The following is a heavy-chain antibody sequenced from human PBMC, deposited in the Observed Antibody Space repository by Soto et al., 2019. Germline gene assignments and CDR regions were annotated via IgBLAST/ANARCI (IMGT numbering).Heavy chain of an antibody. Sequence: GASVKVSCKASGGTFSSYAISWVRQAPGQGLEWMGGIIPIFGTANYAQKFQGRVTITADESTSTAYMELSSLRSEDTAVYYCARWGFHYYGSGPTVDGYYGMDVWGQGTTVTVSS. V-gene: IGHV1-69*13. CDR2: IIPIFGTA. J-gene: IGHJ6*02. D-gene: IGHD3-10*01. CDR1: GGTFSSYA. CDR3: ARWGFHYYGSGPTVDGYYGMDV.